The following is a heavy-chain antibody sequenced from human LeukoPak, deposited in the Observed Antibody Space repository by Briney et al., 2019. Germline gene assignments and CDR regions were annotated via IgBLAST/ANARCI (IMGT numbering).Heavy chain of an antibody. CDR1: EYTFTSYA. D-gene: IGHD4-11*01. V-gene: IGHV1-3*01. J-gene: IGHJ5*02. CDR2: INAGNGNT. CDR3: ARDRFTGWFDP. Sequence: ASVKVSCKASEYTFTSYAMHWVRQAPGQRLEWMGWINAGNGNTKYSQKFQGRVTITRDTSASTAYMELSSLRSEDTAVYYCARDRFTGWFDPWGQGTLVTVSS.